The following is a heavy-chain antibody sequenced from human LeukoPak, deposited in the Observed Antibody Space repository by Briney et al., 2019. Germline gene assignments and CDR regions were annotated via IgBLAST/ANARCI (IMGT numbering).Heavy chain of an antibody. Sequence: PSETLSLTCTVSGGSISSYYWSWIRQPPGKGLEWIGYIYHSGSTYYNPSLKSQVTISVDTSKNQFSLKLSSVTAADTAVYYCARGPKWLRFCDYWGQGTLVTVSS. CDR1: GGSISSYY. V-gene: IGHV4-59*12. CDR2: IYHSGST. J-gene: IGHJ4*02. CDR3: ARGPKWLRFCDY. D-gene: IGHD5-12*01.